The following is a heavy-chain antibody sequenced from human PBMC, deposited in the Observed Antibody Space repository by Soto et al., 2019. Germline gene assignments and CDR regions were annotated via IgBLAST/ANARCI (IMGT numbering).Heavy chain of an antibody. CDR2: IYYRGNT. J-gene: IGHJ4*02. Sequence: QVQLQQSGPGLVKPSQTLSLTCTVSGGSISSVDYYWSWIRQHPGKGPEWIGYIYYRGNTYYNPPFKSRVTMSVDTSKNQFSLKLSSVTAADTAVYYCARTTVTRYYFDFWGQGTLVTVSS. CDR1: GGSISSVDYY. D-gene: IGHD4-17*01. CDR3: ARTTVTRYYFDF. V-gene: IGHV4-31*03.